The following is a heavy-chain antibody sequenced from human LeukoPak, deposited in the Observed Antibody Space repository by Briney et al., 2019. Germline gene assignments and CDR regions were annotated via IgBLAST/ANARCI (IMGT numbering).Heavy chain of an antibody. J-gene: IGHJ6*02. CDR1: GFTFSDYY. CDR3: ARVGITMIVVVDYGMDV. CDR2: ISSSGSTI. V-gene: IGHV3-11*01. Sequence: KPGGSLRLSCAASGFTFSDYYMSWIRQAPGKGLEGVSYISSSGSTIYYADSVKGRFTISRDNAKNSLYLQMNSLRAEDTAVYYCARVGITMIVVVDYGMDVWGQGTTVTVSS. D-gene: IGHD3-22*01.